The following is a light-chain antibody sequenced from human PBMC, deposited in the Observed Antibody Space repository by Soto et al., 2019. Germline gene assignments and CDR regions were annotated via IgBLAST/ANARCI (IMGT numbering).Light chain of an antibody. CDR3: QQRSSWPPAFT. CDR2: DAS. Sequence: EIVLTQSPATLSLSPGERATLSCRASQSISSYLAWYQPKPGQAPRLLIFDASDRASGIPVRFSGSGSGTDFTLTISSLEPEDFAVYYCQQRSSWPPAFTFGQGTKLEIK. J-gene: IGKJ2*01. CDR1: QSISSY. V-gene: IGKV3-11*01.